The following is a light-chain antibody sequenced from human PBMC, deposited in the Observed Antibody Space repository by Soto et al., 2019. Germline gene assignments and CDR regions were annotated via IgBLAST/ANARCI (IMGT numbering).Light chain of an antibody. CDR2: DVS. Sequence: QSALTQPASVSGPPGQSFTTSCTGTSSDVGGYNYVSWYQQHPGKVPKLMIYDVSNRPSGVSNRFSGSKSGNTASLTISGLQAEDEADYYCSSYTSSSTLYVFGTGTKLTVL. CDR3: SSYTSSSTLYV. V-gene: IGLV2-14*01. CDR1: SSDVGGYNY. J-gene: IGLJ1*01.